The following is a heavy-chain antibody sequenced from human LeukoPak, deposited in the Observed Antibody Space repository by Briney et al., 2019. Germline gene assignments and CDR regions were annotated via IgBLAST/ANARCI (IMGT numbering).Heavy chain of an antibody. CDR2: INHSGST. CDR3: ARGSTHYYDSSYSQRGFDY. CDR1: GGSFSGHY. D-gene: IGHD3-22*01. V-gene: IGHV4-34*01. Sequence: PSETLSLTCAVYGGSFSGHYWSWIRQPPGKGLEWIGEINHSGSTNYNPSLKSRVTISVDTSKNQFSLKLSSVTAADTAVYYCARGSTHYYDSSYSQRGFDYWGQGTLVTVSS. J-gene: IGHJ4*02.